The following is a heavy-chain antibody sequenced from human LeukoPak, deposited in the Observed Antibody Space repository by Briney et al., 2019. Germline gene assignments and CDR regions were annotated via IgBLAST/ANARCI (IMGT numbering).Heavy chain of an antibody. J-gene: IGHJ4*02. V-gene: IGHV1-24*01. CDR3: ARDQEAFDY. Sequence: ASVKVSCKVSGYTLTELSMHWVRQAPGKGPEWMGGFDPEDGETIYAQKFQGRVTVTRDTSTSTVHMELSGLRSEDTAVYYCARDQEAFDYWGQGTLVTVST. CDR1: GYTLTELS. CDR2: FDPEDGET.